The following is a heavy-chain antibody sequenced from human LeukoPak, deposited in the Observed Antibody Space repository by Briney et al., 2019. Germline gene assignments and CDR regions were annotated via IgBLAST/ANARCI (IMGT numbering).Heavy chain of an antibody. J-gene: IGHJ3*02. CDR1: GFTFSSYG. Sequence: GGSLRLSCAASGFTFSSYGMHWVRQAPGKGLEWVAFIRYDGSNKYYADSVKGRFTISRDNSKNTLYLHVNSLRPEDTAVYYCAKDMGWELTPDAFDIWGQGTMVTVSS. D-gene: IGHD4-23*01. CDR3: AKDMGWELTPDAFDI. CDR2: IRYDGSNK. V-gene: IGHV3-30*02.